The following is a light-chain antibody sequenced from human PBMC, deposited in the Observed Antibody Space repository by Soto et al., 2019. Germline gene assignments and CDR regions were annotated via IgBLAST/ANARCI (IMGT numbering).Light chain of an antibody. CDR3: SSYKSSSTLERV. Sequence: QSALTQPASVSGSPGQSITISCTGTSSDVGGYNYVSWYQQHPGKAPKLMIYDVSNRPSGVSNRFSGSKSGNTASLTISGLQAEDEADYYCSSYKSSSTLERVFVRGTKLTVL. V-gene: IGLV2-14*01. CDR1: SSDVGGYNY. J-gene: IGLJ2*01. CDR2: DVS.